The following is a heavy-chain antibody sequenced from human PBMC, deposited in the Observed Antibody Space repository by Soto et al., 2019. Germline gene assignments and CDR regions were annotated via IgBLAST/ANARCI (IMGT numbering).Heavy chain of an antibody. CDR2: ISAYNGNT. Sequence: QVQLVQSGAEVKKPGASVKVSCKASGYTFTSYGISWVRQAPGQGLEWMGWISAYNGNTNYAQKLQGRVTMTTDTSTSTAYMELRSLRSDDTAVYYCAKDIVVVPAATVPEYYYYYGMDVWGQGTTVTVSS. V-gene: IGHV1-18*01. CDR1: GYTFTSYG. D-gene: IGHD2-2*01. CDR3: AKDIVVVPAATVPEYYYYYGMDV. J-gene: IGHJ6*02.